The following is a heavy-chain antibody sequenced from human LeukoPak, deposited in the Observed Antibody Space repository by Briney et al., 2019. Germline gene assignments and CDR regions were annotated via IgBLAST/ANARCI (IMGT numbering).Heavy chain of an antibody. Sequence: SQTLSLTCAVSGGSISSGGYSWSWIRQPPGKGLEWIGYIYHSGSTYYNPSLKSRVTISVDRSKNQFSLKLSSVTAADTAVYYCARGSTPDYYYYGMDVWGQGTTVTVSS. J-gene: IGHJ6*02. V-gene: IGHV4-30-2*01. D-gene: IGHD2-15*01. CDR3: ARGSTPDYYYYGMDV. CDR2: IYHSGST. CDR1: GGSISSGGYS.